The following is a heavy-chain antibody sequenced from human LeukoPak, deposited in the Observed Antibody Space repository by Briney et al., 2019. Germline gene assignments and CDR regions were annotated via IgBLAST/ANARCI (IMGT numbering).Heavy chain of an antibody. J-gene: IGHJ3*02. Sequence: SETLSLTCAVSGGSISSSNWWSWVRQPPGKGLEWIGEIYHSGSTNYNPSLKSRVTISVDKSKNQFSLKLSSVTAADTAVYYCARYGPWSSSWLPVAFDIWGQGTMVTVSS. D-gene: IGHD6-13*01. CDR3: ARYGPWSSSWLPVAFDI. V-gene: IGHV4-4*02. CDR1: GGSISSSNW. CDR2: IYHSGST.